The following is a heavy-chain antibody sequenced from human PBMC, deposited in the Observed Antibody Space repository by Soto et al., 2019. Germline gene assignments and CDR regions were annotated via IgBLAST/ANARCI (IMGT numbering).Heavy chain of an antibody. CDR1: GYTFTSYA. CDR2: INAGNGNT. V-gene: IGHV1-3*01. D-gene: IGHD2-2*01. Sequence: ASVKVSCTASGYTFTSYAMHWVRLAPGQRLEWMGWINAGNGNTKYSQKFQGRVTITRDTSASTAYMELSSLRSEDTAVYYCARGGRYRSSTSCFQNYYYYGMDVWGQGTTVTSP. CDR3: ARGGRYRSSTSCFQNYYYYGMDV. J-gene: IGHJ6*02.